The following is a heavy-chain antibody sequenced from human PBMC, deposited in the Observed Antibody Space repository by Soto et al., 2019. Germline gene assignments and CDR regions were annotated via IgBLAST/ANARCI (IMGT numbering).Heavy chain of an antibody. CDR3: TTDSLRGYSYGYYYFDY. CDR2: IKSKTDGGTT. V-gene: IGHV3-15*07. D-gene: IGHD5-18*01. J-gene: IGHJ4*02. Sequence: EVQLVESGGGLVKPVGSLRLSCAASGFTFSNAWMNWVRQAPGKGLEWVGRIKSKTDGGTTDYAAPVKGRFTISREDSKNTLYLQMNSLKTEDTAVYYCTTDSLRGYSYGYYYFDYWGQGTLVTVSS. CDR1: GFTFSNAW.